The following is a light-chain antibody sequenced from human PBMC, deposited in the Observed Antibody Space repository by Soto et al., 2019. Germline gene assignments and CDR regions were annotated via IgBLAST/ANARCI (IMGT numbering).Light chain of an antibody. V-gene: IGLV2-14*01. Sequence: QSVLTQPASVSGSPGQSITISCTGGSSDIGGYNYVSWFQQHPGKAPKLMIYEVTNRPSGVSNRFSGSTSGSTASLTISGLQAEDEADYYCASWDDRVKGYVFGNGTKVTVL. CDR1: SSDIGGYNY. J-gene: IGLJ1*01. CDR3: ASWDDRVKGYV. CDR2: EVT.